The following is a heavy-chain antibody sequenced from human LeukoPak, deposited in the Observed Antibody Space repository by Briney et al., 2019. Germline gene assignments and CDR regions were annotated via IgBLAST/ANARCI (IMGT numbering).Heavy chain of an antibody. CDR2: ISGSGGST. J-gene: IGHJ4*02. CDR3: AKGSTHHDVWSGYYMDY. Sequence: GGSLRLSCAASGFTFSSYAMSWVRQAPGKGLEWVSAISGSGGSTYYADSVKGRFTISRDNSKNTLYLQMNSLRAEDTAVYYCAKGSTHHDVWSGYYMDYWGQGTLVTVSS. CDR1: GFTFSSYA. V-gene: IGHV3-23*01. D-gene: IGHD3-3*01.